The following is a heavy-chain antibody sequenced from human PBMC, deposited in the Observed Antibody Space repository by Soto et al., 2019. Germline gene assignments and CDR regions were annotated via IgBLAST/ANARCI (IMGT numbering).Heavy chain of an antibody. CDR3: ARHNYGSGSTYFDY. J-gene: IGHJ4*02. D-gene: IGHD3-10*01. Sequence: KASETLSLTCTVSGGSISSYYWSWIRQPPGKGLEWIGYIYYSGSTNYNPSLKSRVTISVDTSKNQFSLKLNSMTAADTAVYYCARHNYGSGSTYFDYWGQGTLVTVS. CDR2: IYYSGST. V-gene: IGHV4-59*08. CDR1: GGSISSYY.